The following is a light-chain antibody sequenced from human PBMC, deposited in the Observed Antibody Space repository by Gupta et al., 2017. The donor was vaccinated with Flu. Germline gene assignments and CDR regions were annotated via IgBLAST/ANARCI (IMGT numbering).Light chain of an antibody. Sequence: GDGVTITCRASQSISGYLNWYQQKPGKTPKVLIYAASSLQSGVPSRLSGSGSGTDFTLTISSLQPEDFATYYCQQSYSTPYTFGQGTNLEI. CDR1: QSISGY. V-gene: IGKV1-39*01. CDR3: QQSYSTPYT. J-gene: IGKJ2*01. CDR2: AAS.